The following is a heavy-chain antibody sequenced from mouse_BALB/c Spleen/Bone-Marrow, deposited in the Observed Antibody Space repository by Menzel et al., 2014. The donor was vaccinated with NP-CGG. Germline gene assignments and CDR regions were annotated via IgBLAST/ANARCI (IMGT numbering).Heavy chain of an antibody. D-gene: IGHD2-3*01. J-gene: IGHJ3*01. CDR2: INPSNGRT. Sequence: QVQLQQPGAELVKPGASVKLSCKASGYTFTSYWMHWVKQRPGQGLEWIGEINPSNGRTNYNEKFKSKATLTVDKSSSTAYMQLSSLTSEDSAVYYCARDGYYWGQGTPVTVSA. CDR1: GYTFTSYW. V-gene: IGHV1S81*02. CDR3: ARDGYY.